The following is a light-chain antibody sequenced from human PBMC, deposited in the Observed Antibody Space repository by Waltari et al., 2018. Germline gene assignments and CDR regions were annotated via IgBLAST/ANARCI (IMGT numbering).Light chain of an antibody. Sequence: IVLTQSPATLSLSPGDRATLPCRASQTVSTYLAWFQQKPGQAPRLLIYDASNRAPAMPARFSGSGSGTDFSLTISSLVPEDFAVYYCLQRSLWPWTFGQGTKVAVK. CDR2: DAS. V-gene: IGKV3-11*01. CDR3: LQRSLWPWT. CDR1: QTVSTY. J-gene: IGKJ1*01.